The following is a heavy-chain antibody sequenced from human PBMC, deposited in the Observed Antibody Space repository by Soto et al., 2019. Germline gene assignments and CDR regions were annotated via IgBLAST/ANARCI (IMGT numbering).Heavy chain of an antibody. CDR3: ARADYGGDDY. V-gene: IGHV1-18*01. J-gene: IGHJ4*02. CDR2: IHAYNGDT. CDR1: GYTFSSYR. D-gene: IGHD4-17*01. Sequence: QVQLVQSGAEVKKPGASVKVSCKASGYTFSSYRISWVRQAPGQGPEWMGWIHAYNGDTKYAQKFQDRLIMTTDTSTSTAYMELRSLTSDDTAVYYCARADYGGDDYWGQGTLVTVSS.